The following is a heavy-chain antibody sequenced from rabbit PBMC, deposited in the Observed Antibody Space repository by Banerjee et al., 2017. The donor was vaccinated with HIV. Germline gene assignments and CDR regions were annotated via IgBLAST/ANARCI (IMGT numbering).Heavy chain of an antibody. CDR3: ARSFGGDTYDFFGL. J-gene: IGHJ6*01. Sequence: QEQLEESGGGLVQPEGSLTLTCTASGFTISSSYWICWVRQAPGKGLEWIGCIYTGDGSTYYASWAKGRFTISETSSTTVTLQMTSLTAADTATYFCARSFGGDTYDFFGLWGPGTLVTVS. D-gene: IGHD6-1*01. CDR2: IYTGDGST. CDR1: GFTISSSYW. V-gene: IGHV1S45*01.